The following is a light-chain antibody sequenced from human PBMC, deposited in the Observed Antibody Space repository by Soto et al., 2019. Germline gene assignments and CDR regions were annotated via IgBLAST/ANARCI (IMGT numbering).Light chain of an antibody. Sequence: EIVMTQSPDTLSVSPGEGATLSCRVSQSIRTILAWYQQRPGQAPRRLMYGASTRSDGITARFSGSRSRTEFTLPISSLRSDDFAVYSCHQYHIWPPWTSGQGTKVELK. CDR1: QSIRTI. V-gene: IGKV3-15*01. CDR2: GAS. CDR3: HQYHIWPPWT. J-gene: IGKJ1*01.